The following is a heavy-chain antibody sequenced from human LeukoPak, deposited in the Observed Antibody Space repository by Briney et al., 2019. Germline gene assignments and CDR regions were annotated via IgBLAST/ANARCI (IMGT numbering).Heavy chain of an antibody. CDR1: GYTFTSYG. CDR2: ISAYNGNT. J-gene: IGHJ5*02. CDR3: ARDTSITIFGVAPPFDP. V-gene: IGHV1-18*01. Sequence: ASVKVSCKASGYTFTSYGISWVRQAPGQGLEWMGWISAYNGNTNYAQKLQGRVTMTIDTSTSTAYMELRSLRSDDTAVYYCARDTSITIFGVAPPFDPWGQGTLVTVSS. D-gene: IGHD3-3*01.